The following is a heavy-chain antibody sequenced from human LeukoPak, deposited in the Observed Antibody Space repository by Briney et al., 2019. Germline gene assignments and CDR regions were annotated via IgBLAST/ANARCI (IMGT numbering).Heavy chain of an antibody. D-gene: IGHD3-22*01. CDR3: AKGLGDIVVVTKLDY. Sequence: GGSLRLSCAASGFTFSGSAMHWVRQASGKGLEWVGRIRSKANSYATAYAASVKGRFTISRDDSKNTAYLQMNSLRAEDTAVYYCAKGLGDIVVVTKLDYWGQGTLVTVSS. CDR2: IRSKANSYAT. V-gene: IGHV3-73*01. J-gene: IGHJ4*02. CDR1: GFTFSGSA.